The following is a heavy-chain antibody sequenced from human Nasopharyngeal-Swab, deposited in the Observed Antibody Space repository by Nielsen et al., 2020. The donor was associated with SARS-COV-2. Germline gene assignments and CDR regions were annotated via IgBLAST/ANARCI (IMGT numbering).Heavy chain of an antibody. CDR2: IYYSGST. J-gene: IGHJ4*02. V-gene: IGHV4-39*01. CDR1: GGSISRSSYY. CDR3: ARLPPTTVTTTSLHRRGLYFDY. Sequence: SETLSLTCTVSGGSISRSSYYWGWIRQPPGKGLEWIGSIYYSGSTYYNPSLKSRVTISVDTSKNQFSLKLSSVTAADTAVYYCARLPPTTVTTTSLHRRGLYFDYWGQGTLVNVSS. D-gene: IGHD4-11*01.